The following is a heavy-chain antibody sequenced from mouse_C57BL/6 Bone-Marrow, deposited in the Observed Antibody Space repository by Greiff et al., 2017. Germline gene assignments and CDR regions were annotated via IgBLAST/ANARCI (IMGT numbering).Heavy chain of an antibody. J-gene: IGHJ4*01. Sequence: VQLQQSGPELVKPGASVKISCKASGYTFTDYYMNWVKQSHGKSLEWIGDINPNNGGTSYNQKFKGKATLTVDKSSSTAYMELRSLTSEDSAVYYCARNEYDAMDYWGQGTSVTVSS. D-gene: IGHD2-4*01. CDR1: GYTFTDYY. CDR2: INPNNGGT. CDR3: ARNEYDAMDY. V-gene: IGHV1-26*01.